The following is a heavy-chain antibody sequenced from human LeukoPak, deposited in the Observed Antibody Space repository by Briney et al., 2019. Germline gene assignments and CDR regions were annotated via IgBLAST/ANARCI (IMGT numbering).Heavy chain of an antibody. D-gene: IGHD4-17*01. V-gene: IGHV1-2*02. J-gene: IGHJ3*02. CDR1: GYTFTGYY. CDR3: ASSSTVTTQRFGPGAFDI. CDR2: INPNSGGT. Sequence: ASVKVSCKASGYTFTGYYMHWVRQAPGQGLEWMGWINPNSGGTNYAQKFQGRVTMTRDTSISTAYMELSRLRSDDTAVYYCASSSTVTTQRFGPGAFDIWGQGTMVTVSS.